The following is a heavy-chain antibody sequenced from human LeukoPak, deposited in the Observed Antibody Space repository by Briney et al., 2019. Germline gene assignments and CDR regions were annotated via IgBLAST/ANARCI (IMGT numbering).Heavy chain of an antibody. D-gene: IGHD3-22*01. V-gene: IGHV4-34*01. Sequence: PGGSLRLSCAASGFTFSSYTMTWVRQPPGKGLEWIGEINHSGSTNYNPSLKSRVTISVDTSNNQFSLKLSSVTAADTAVYYCARGRGRYYYDSSGRREFDYWGQGTLVTVSS. J-gene: IGHJ4*02. CDR3: ARGRGRYYYDSSGRREFDY. CDR1: GFTFSSYT. CDR2: INHSGST.